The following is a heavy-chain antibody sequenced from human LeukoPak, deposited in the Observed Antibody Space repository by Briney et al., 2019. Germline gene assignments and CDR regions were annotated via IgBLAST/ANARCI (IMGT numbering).Heavy chain of an antibody. Sequence: GASVKVSCKASGYTFTSYYMHWVRQAPGQGLEWMGIINPSGGSTSYAQKFQGRVTMTRDTSTSTVYMELSSLRSEDTAVYYCARAAGYCSSTSCYKGDFYFDYWGQGTLVTVSS. J-gene: IGHJ4*02. D-gene: IGHD2-2*02. V-gene: IGHV1-46*01. CDR2: INPSGGST. CDR3: ARAAGYCSSTSCYKGDFYFDY. CDR1: GYTFTSYY.